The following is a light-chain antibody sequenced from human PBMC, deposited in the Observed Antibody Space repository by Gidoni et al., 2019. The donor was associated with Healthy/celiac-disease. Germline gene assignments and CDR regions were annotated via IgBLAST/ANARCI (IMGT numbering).Light chain of an antibody. CDR2: KAS. CDR3: QQYNSYPIT. V-gene: IGKV1-5*03. CDR1: QSISSW. J-gene: IGKJ5*01. Sequence: DIQMRQSPATLSSSVGDRGTITCRASQSISSWVAWYQQKPGKAPKLLIYKASSLESGVPSRFSGSGSGPEFTLTISSLQPDDFATYYCQQYNSYPITFGQGTRLEIK.